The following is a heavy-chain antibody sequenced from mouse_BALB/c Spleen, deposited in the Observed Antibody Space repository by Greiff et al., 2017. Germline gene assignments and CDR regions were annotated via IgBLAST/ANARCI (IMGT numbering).Heavy chain of an antibody. J-gene: IGHJ3*01. CDR2: ISSGGGST. CDR1: GFAFSSYD. V-gene: IGHV5-12-1*01. Sequence: EVMLVEPGGGLVKPGGSLKLSCAVSGFAFSSYDMSWVRQTPEKRLEWVAYISSGGGSTYYPDTVKGRFTISRDNAKNTLYLQVSSLKSEDTAMYYCARQNPWFAYWGQGTLVTVSA. CDR3: ARQNPWFAY.